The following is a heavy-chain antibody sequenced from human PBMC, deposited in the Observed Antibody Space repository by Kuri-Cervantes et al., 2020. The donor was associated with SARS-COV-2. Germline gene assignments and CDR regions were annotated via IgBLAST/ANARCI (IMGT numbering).Heavy chain of an antibody. V-gene: IGHV1-18*01. Sequence: ASVKVSCKASGYTFTSYGNSWVRQAPGQGLEWMGWISAYNGNTNYAQKLQGRVTMTTDTSTSTAYMELRSLGSDDTAVYYCARESGSSGWYGIDYWGQGTLVTVSS. CDR3: ARESGSSGWYGIDY. CDR1: GYTFTSYG. CDR2: ISAYNGNT. D-gene: IGHD6-19*01. J-gene: IGHJ4*02.